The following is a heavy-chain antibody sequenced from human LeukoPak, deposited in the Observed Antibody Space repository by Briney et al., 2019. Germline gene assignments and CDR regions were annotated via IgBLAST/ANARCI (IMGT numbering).Heavy chain of an antibody. Sequence: GGSLRLSCAASGFTFSNYWMTWVRQAPDKGLEWVAVTSSDGSKKYYADSVRGRFTISGDNSKNTVYLQMNSLRAEDTAVYYCAKVEGSLQYYYYGMDVWGQGTTVTVSS. CDR1: GFTFSNYW. V-gene: IGHV3-30*18. CDR3: AKVEGSLQYYYYGMDV. CDR2: TSSDGSKK. J-gene: IGHJ6*02. D-gene: IGHD4-11*01.